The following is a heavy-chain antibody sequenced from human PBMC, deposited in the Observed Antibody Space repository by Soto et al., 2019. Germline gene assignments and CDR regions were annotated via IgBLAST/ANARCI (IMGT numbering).Heavy chain of an antibody. Sequence: SETLSLTCTVSGGSISGYYWSWIRQPPGKGLEWIGYMYHTGSTYYNPSFKSRVTISIDTSKNQFSLKLSSVTAADTAVYYCARVPDYWGQGILVTVSS. V-gene: IGHV4-59*12. CDR2: MYHTGST. D-gene: IGHD2-2*01. J-gene: IGHJ4*02. CDR1: GGSISGYY. CDR3: ARVPDY.